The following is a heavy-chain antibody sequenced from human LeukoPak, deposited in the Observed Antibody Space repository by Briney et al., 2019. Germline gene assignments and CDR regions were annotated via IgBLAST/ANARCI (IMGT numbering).Heavy chain of an antibody. V-gene: IGHV3-9*01. Sequence: GGSLRLSCAASGFTFDDYAMHWVRQAPGKGLEWVSGISWNSGSIGYADSVKCRFTISRDNAKNSLYLQMNSLRAENTALYYCAKEYDILTGYYAFDYWGQGTLVTVSS. CDR2: ISWNSGSI. CDR1: GFTFDDYA. J-gene: IGHJ4*02. D-gene: IGHD3-9*01. CDR3: AKEYDILTGYYAFDY.